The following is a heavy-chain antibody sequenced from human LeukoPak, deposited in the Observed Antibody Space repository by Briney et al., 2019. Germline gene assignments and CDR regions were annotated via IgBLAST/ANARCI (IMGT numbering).Heavy chain of an antibody. CDR2: ISSSSSTI. J-gene: IGHJ4*02. CDR3: ARDKLLWFGELCRFDY. D-gene: IGHD3-10*01. V-gene: IGHV3-48*04. Sequence: GGSLRLSCAASGSTFSSYSMNWVRQAPGKGLEWGSYISSSSSTIYYADSVRGRFTISRDNAKNSLYLQMNSLRAEDTAVYYCARDKLLWFGELCRFDYWGQGTLVTVSS. CDR1: GSTFSSYS.